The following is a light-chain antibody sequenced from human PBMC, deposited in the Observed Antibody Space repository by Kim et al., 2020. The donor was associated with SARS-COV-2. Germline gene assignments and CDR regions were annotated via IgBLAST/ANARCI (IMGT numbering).Light chain of an antibody. J-gene: IGKJ4*01. CDR2: GSS. V-gene: IGKV3-15*01. CDR1: HGSDAN. CDR3: QQYNKWPLT. Sequence: GSPGEKATPPSRASHGSDANLAWYQQKPGQTPRLLIYGSSTGATGIPARVSGSGSGTEFTLTISSLQSEDFAVYYRQQYNKWPLTFGGGTKVEIK.